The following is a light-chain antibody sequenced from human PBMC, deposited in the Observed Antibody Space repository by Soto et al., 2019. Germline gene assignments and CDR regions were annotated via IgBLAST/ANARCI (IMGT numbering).Light chain of an antibody. CDR3: QQYNNWPRT. V-gene: IGKV3-15*01. Sequence: EIVMTQSPATLSVSPGERATLSCRASKSVSSNLAWYQQKPGQAPRLLIDGASTRATGIPARFSGSGSVTEFTLTISSLQSEDFAVYYCQQYNNWPRTFGQVTKVEIK. CDR2: GAS. J-gene: IGKJ1*01. CDR1: KSVSSN.